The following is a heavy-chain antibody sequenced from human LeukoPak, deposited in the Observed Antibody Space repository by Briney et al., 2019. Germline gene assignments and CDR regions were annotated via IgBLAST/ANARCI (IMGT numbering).Heavy chain of an antibody. CDR1: GYTFTGYY. CDR3: ARDRLLWFGEQDYYYYYMDV. J-gene: IGHJ6*03. Sequence: ASVKVSCKASGYTFTGYYVHWVRQAPGQGLEWVGWINPNSAGTNYAQKFQGRVTMTTDTSTSTAYMELRSLRSDDTAVYYCARDRLLWFGEQDYYYYYMDVWGKGTTVTISS. CDR2: INPNSAGT. D-gene: IGHD3-10*01. V-gene: IGHV1-2*02.